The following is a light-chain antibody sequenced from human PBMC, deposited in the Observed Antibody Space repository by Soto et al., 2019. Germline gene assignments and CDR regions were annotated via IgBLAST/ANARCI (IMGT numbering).Light chain of an antibody. V-gene: IGKV3-20*01. CDR2: GAS. CDR1: QSVSRSY. J-gene: IGKJ3*01. Sequence: EIGLTQSPGTLSLSPGERATLSCRASQSVSRSYLAWYQQKPGQAPRLLIYGASSRATGIPDRFSGSGSVTDFTLTISKLEPDDSAVYYCQQYDGSPPFTFGPGTKVDIK. CDR3: QQYDGSPPFT.